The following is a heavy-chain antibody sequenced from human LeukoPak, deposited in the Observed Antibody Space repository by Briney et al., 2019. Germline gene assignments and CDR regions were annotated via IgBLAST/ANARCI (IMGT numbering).Heavy chain of an antibody. J-gene: IGHJ4*02. Sequence: ASVTVSCKASGGTFSSYIISWVRQAPGQGLEWMGRIIPILGIANYAQKFQGRVTITADKSTSTAYMELSSLRSEDTAVYYCASGRAAINFDYWGQGTLVTVSS. CDR1: GGTFSSYI. CDR3: ASGRAAINFDY. CDR2: IIPILGIA. D-gene: IGHD2-2*02. V-gene: IGHV1-69*02.